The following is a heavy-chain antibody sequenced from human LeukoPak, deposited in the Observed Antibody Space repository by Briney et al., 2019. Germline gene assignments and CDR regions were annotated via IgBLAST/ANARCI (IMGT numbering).Heavy chain of an antibody. Sequence: GGSLRLSCAASGFTFSSYGMSGVRQAPGKGLEGVANMKYDGSEIYYVDSVKGRFTISRDNAMNSLFLQMNSLRAEDTAVYYCARRGGYSLFDYWGQGTLVTVSS. CDR2: MKYDGSEI. V-gene: IGHV3-7*01. CDR3: ARRGGYSLFDY. J-gene: IGHJ4*02. CDR1: GFTFSSYG. D-gene: IGHD2-21*01.